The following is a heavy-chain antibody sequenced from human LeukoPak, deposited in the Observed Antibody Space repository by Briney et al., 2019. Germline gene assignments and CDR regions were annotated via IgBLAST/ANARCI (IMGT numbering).Heavy chain of an antibody. J-gene: IGHJ4*02. D-gene: IGHD1-1*01. CDR1: GFTFDDYT. CDR3: AKGLNWNTGHFDY. Sequence: PGGSLRLSCAASGFTFDDYTMHWVRQAPGKGLEWVSLISWDGGSTYYADSVKGRFTISRDNSKNSLYLQMNNLRTEDTALYYCAKGLNWNTGHFDYWGQGTLVTVSS. CDR2: ISWDGGST. V-gene: IGHV3-43*01.